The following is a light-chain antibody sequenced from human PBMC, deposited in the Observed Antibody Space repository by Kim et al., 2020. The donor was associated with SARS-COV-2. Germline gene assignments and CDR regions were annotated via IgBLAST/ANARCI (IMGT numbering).Light chain of an antibody. CDR1: SLRSYY. CDR2: GKN. Sequence: AMGTTVRITCQGDSLRSYYATWYQQTPGQAPIVVIYGKNNRPSGIPDRFSGSSSGNTASLTITGTQAGDEADYYCNSRDSNDNVVFGGGTQLTVL. J-gene: IGLJ2*01. V-gene: IGLV3-19*01. CDR3: NSRDSNDNVV.